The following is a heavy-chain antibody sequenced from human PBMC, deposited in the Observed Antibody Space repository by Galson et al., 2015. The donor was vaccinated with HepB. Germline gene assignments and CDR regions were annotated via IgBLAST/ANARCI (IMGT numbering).Heavy chain of an antibody. CDR3: AHSPPMVQGVIN. Sequence: PALVKPTQTLTLTCTFSGFSLSTSGVGVGWIRQPPGKALEWLALIYWDDDKRYSPSLKSRLTITKDTSKNQVVLTVTNMDPVDTATYYCAHSPPMVQGVINWGQGTLVTVSS. CDR1: GFSLSTSGVG. CDR2: IYWDDDK. J-gene: IGHJ4*02. D-gene: IGHD3-10*01. V-gene: IGHV2-5*02.